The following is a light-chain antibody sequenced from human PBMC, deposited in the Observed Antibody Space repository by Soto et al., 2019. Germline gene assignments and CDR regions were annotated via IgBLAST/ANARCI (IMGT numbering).Light chain of an antibody. V-gene: IGKV1-5*01. J-gene: IGKJ1*01. CDR3: QQYNSYSLWT. CDR1: QSSSSW. Sequence: IQMTQSPSTRSASVGERFTITCRASQSSSSWLAWYQQKPGKAPKLLIYDASSLESGVPSRFSGSGSGTESTLTISSLQPDDFATYYCQQYNSYSLWTFGQGTKVDIK. CDR2: DAS.